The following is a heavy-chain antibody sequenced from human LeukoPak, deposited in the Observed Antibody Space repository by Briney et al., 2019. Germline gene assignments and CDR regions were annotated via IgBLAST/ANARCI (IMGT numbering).Heavy chain of an antibody. CDR1: GYSISSGYY. CDR3: ARVGIVGALGAFDI. Sequence: SETLSLTCTVSGYSISSGYYWGWIRQPPGKGLEWIGSIYHSGSTYYNPSLKSRVTISVDTSKNQFSLKLSSVTAADTAVYYCARVGIVGALGAFDIWGQGTMVSVSS. V-gene: IGHV4-38-2*02. CDR2: IYHSGST. D-gene: IGHD1-26*01. J-gene: IGHJ3*02.